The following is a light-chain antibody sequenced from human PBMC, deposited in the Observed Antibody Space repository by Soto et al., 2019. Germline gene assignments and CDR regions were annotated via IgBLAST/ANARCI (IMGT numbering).Light chain of an antibody. CDR1: QAVPNN. V-gene: IGKV1-9*01. Sequence: IHLTQSPSFLSASVVDRVTITCRPSQAVPNNMAWYQQKPGKPPKLLIYEESTLHSGVPSRFSDRKSGTQFTLTIDSLQPEDFATYYCQQVKTYPRTFGGGTKVDIK. CDR3: QQVKTYPRT. J-gene: IGKJ4*01. CDR2: EES.